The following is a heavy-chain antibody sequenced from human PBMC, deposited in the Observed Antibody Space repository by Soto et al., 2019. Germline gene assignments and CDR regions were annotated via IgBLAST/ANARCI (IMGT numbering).Heavy chain of an antibody. Sequence: SGPTLVNPTQTLTLTCTFSGFSLSTSGMCVSWIRQPPGKALEWLALIDWDDDKYYSTSLKTRLTISKDTSKNKVVLTMTNMDPVDTATYYCERIRLWSSGSYGMDVWGQGTTVTVSS. J-gene: IGHJ6*02. D-gene: IGHD6-19*01. CDR3: ERIRLWSSGSYGMDV. CDR2: IDWDDDK. V-gene: IGHV2-70*01. CDR1: GFSLSTSGMC.